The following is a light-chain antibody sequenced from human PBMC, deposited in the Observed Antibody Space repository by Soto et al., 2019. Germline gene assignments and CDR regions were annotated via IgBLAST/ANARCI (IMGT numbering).Light chain of an antibody. V-gene: IGLV3-21*02. CDR2: DDS. CDR1: NIGSKS. CDR3: QVWDSSSDHVV. J-gene: IGLJ2*01. Sequence: SYELTQPPSVSVAPGQTARITCGGTNIGSKSVHWYQQKPGQAPVLVVYDDSDRPSGIPERFSGSNSGNTATLTISRVEAGDEDDDYCQVWDSSSDHVVFGGGPPLTVL.